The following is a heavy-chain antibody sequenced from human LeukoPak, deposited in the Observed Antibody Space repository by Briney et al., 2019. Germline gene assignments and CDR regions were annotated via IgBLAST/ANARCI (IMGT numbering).Heavy chain of an antibody. J-gene: IGHJ6*03. V-gene: IGHV3-7*01. CDR1: GFTFSSYA. Sequence: GGSLRLSCAASGFTFSSYAMSWARQAPGKGLEWVANIKQDVSEKYYVDSVKGRFTISRDNARNSLYLQMNSLRAEDTAVYYCARFRSGGTFRASLYYYYYHMDVWGKGTTVTVSS. D-gene: IGHD2-15*01. CDR3: ARFRSGGTFRASLYYYYYHMDV. CDR2: IKQDVSEK.